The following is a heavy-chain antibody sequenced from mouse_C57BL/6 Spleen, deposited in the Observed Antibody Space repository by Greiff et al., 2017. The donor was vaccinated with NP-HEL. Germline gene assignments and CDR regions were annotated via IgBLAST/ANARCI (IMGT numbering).Heavy chain of an antibody. V-gene: IGHV1-80*01. J-gene: IGHJ2*01. CDR1: GYAFSSYW. D-gene: IGHD1-1*01. CDR2: IYPGDGDT. CDR3: ARSGVVGTGDY. Sequence: VQLQESGAELVKPGASVKISCKASGYAFSSYWMNWVKQRPGKGLEWIGQIYPGDGDTNYNGKFKGKATLTADKSSSTAYMQLSSLTSEDSAVYFCARSGVVGTGDYWGQGTTLTVSS.